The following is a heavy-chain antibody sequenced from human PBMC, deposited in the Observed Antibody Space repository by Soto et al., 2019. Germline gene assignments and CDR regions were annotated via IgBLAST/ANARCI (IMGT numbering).Heavy chain of an antibody. D-gene: IGHD6-13*01. J-gene: IGHJ5*02. Sequence: PGGSLRLSCTGSGFTFSSYAMNWVRQAPGKGLECVSTISGSGGTTYYADSVKGRFNISRDNSKNTLSLKMSSRRAEDTAFYYCEKNGRAAAMYNWFDPWGQGTLVTVPS. CDR2: ISGSGGTT. CDR1: GFTFSSYA. V-gene: IGHV3-23*01. CDR3: EKNGRAAAMYNWFDP.